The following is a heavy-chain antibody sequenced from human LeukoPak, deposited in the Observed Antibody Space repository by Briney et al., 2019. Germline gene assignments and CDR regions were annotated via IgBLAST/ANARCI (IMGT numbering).Heavy chain of an antibody. CDR1: GVSFSSFQ. J-gene: IGHJ4*02. Sequence: SETLSLTCTVSGVSFSSFQWSWIRQSPVKGLEWIGNIHMTGRTDYNPSLKRRVTISVDTSKSHFSFLVTSVIAADTAIYFCGTSYDAKVAPFDLLAQGILVTVSS. CDR2: IHMTGRT. CDR3: GTSYDAKVAPFDL. V-gene: IGHV4-4*09. D-gene: IGHD2-8*01.